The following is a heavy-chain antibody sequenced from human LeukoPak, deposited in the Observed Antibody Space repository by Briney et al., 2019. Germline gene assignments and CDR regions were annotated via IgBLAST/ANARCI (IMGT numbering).Heavy chain of an antibody. J-gene: IGHJ4*02. Sequence: GGSLRLSCTASGFTFGDYAMSWVRQAPGWGLEWVAVMSYDGYNKYYADSVQGRFTISRDNSKNTLYLQMNSLRPEDTAVYYCARDGSDWGQGTLVTVSS. D-gene: IGHD1-26*01. V-gene: IGHV3-30-3*01. CDR1: GFTFGDYA. CDR3: ARDGSD. CDR2: MSYDGYNK.